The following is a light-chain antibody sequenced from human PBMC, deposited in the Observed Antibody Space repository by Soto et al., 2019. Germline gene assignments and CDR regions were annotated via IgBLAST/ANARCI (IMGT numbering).Light chain of an antibody. Sequence: VLTQSAGSLSLSHGERATLSCRASQSVSSSYLAWYQQKPGQAPRLLIYGASTRATGIPARFSGSGSGTEFTLTISSLQSEDFAVYYCQQYNNWPPITFGQGTRLETK. CDR2: GAS. J-gene: IGKJ5*01. CDR1: QSVSSSY. CDR3: QQYNNWPPIT. V-gene: IGKV3-15*01.